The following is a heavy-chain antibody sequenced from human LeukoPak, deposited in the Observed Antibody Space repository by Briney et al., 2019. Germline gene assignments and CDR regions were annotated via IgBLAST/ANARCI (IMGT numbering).Heavy chain of an antibody. V-gene: IGHV1-69*13. CDR2: IIPIFGTA. Sequence: SEKVSCKASGGTFSSYAISWVRQGPGQGLEWMGGIIPIFGTANYAQKFQGRVTITADESTSTAYMELSSLRSEDTAVYYCARSGRTVEMAYYFDYWGQGTLVTVSS. CDR1: GGTFSSYA. D-gene: IGHD5-24*01. J-gene: IGHJ4*02. CDR3: ARSGRTVEMAYYFDY.